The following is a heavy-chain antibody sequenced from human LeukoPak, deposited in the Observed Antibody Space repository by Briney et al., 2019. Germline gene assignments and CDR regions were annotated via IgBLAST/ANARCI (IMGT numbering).Heavy chain of an antibody. J-gene: IGHJ4*02. V-gene: IGHV4-59*01. CDR2: IYYSGST. CDR3: ARDPASGWYYFDY. Sequence: SETLSPTCTVSGGSISSYYWSWIRQPPGKGLEWIGYIYYSGSTNYNPSLKSRVTISVDTSKNQFSLKLSSVTAADTAVYYCARDPASGWYYFDYWGQGTLVTVSS. D-gene: IGHD6-19*01. CDR1: GGSISSYY.